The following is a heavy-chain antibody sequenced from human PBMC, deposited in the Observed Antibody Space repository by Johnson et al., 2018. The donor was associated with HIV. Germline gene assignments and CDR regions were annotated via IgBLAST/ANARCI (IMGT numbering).Heavy chain of an antibody. CDR1: GFTVSSNY. J-gene: IGHJ3*02. CDR2: IYSGGST. Sequence: VQLVESGGGVVQPGKSLRLSCAASGFTVSSNYMSWVRQAPGKGLEWVSVIYSGGSTYYADSVKGRFTISRDNSKNTLYLQMNSLRAEDTAVYYCAVVALPMYWYDAFDIWGQGTMVTVSS. CDR3: AVVALPMYWYDAFDI. D-gene: IGHD2-21*01. V-gene: IGHV3-53*01.